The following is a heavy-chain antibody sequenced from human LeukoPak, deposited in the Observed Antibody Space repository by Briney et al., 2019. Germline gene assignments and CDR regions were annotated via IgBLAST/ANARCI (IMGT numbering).Heavy chain of an antibody. D-gene: IGHD3-10*01. CDR1: GYTFNGYY. CDR2: INPNSGGT. Sequence: ASVKVSYKASGYTFNGYYMHWVRQAPGQGLVWMGWINPNSGGTNYAQKFQGRVTMTRDTSISTAYMELSRLRSDDTAVYYCARDGITMVRGVTGLGYWGQGTLVTVSS. J-gene: IGHJ4*02. V-gene: IGHV1-2*02. CDR3: ARDGITMVRGVTGLGY.